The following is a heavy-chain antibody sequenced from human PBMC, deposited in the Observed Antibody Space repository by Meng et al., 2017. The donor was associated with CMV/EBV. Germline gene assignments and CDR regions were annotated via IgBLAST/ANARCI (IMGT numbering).Heavy chain of an antibody. V-gene: IGHV1-8*03. CDR1: GYTFTSYD. CDR2: MNPNSGNT. Sequence: ASVKVSCKASGYTFTSYDINWVRQATGQGLEWMGWMNPNSGNTGYAQKFQGRVTITRNTSISTAYMELSSLRSEDTAVYYCARERGYSYDPYAFDIWGQGTMVTVSS. D-gene: IGHD5-18*01. CDR3: ARERGYSYDPYAFDI. J-gene: IGHJ3*02.